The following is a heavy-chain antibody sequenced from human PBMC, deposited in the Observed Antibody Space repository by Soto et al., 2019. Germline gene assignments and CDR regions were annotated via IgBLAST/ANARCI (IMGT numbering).Heavy chain of an antibody. V-gene: IGHV1-18*01. Sequence: QVQLVQSGAEVKKPGASVKVSCKASGYTFTSYGISWVRQAPGQGLEWMGWISAYNGNTNYAQKLQGRDTMTTDTSTSTDYMELRSLRSDDTAVYYCARDKGYYDFWSGYPWGYFDYWGQGTLVTVSS. CDR2: ISAYNGNT. D-gene: IGHD3-3*01. J-gene: IGHJ4*02. CDR3: ARDKGYYDFWSGYPWGYFDY. CDR1: GYTFTSYG.